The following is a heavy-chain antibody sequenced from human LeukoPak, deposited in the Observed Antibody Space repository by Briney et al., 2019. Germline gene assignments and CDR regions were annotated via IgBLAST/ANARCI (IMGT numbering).Heavy chain of an antibody. D-gene: IGHD6-19*01. CDR3: ARGQQWLEAFDY. V-gene: IGHV1-2*02. CDR1: GYTFTGYY. J-gene: IGHJ4*02. Sequence: ASVKVSCKASGYTFTGYYIHWVRQAPGQGLEWMGWINPNSGVTHYPQKFQGRVTMTRDTSISTAYMEVSRLRSDDTAVYYCARGQQWLEAFDYWGLGTLVTVSS. CDR2: INPNSGVT.